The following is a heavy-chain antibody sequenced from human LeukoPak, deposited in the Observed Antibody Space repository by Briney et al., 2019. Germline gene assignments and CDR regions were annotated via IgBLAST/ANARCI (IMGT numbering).Heavy chain of an antibody. J-gene: IGHJ4*02. CDR2: ISYDGSNK. Sequence: PGRSLRLSCAASGFTFSSYGMHWVRQAPGKGLEWVAVISYDGSNKYYADSVKGRFTISRDNSKNTLYLQMNSLRAEDTAVYYCAKRRGAGNYYFDYWGQGTLVTVSS. CDR1: GFTFSSYG. CDR3: AKRRGAGNYYFDY. V-gene: IGHV3-30*18.